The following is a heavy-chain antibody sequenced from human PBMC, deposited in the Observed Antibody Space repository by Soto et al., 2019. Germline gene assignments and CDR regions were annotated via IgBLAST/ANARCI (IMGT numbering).Heavy chain of an antibody. V-gene: IGHV5-51*01. J-gene: IGHJ4*02. CDR3: ARVSCSGGSCSSVDFDY. CDR1: GYSFTSYW. D-gene: IGHD2-15*01. Sequence: PGESLKICCKGSGYSFTSYWIGWVRQMPGKGLEWMGIIYPGDSDTRYSPSFQGQVTISADKSISTAYLQWSSLKASDTAMYYCARVSCSGGSCSSVDFDYWGQGTLVTVSS. CDR2: IYPGDSDT.